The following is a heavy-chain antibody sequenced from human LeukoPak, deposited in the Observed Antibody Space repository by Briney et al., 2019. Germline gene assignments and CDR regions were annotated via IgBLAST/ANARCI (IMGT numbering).Heavy chain of an antibody. CDR3: ARDRLLWFGENYYYGMDV. D-gene: IGHD3-10*01. CDR2: IYYSGST. CDR1: GGSISSGGHY. Sequence: SETLSLTCTVSGGSISSGGHYWSWIRQHPGKGLEWIGYIYYSGSTYYNPSLKSRVTISVDTSKNQFSLKLSSVTAADTAVYYCARDRLLWFGENYYYGMDVWGQGTTVTVSS. J-gene: IGHJ6*02. V-gene: IGHV4-31*03.